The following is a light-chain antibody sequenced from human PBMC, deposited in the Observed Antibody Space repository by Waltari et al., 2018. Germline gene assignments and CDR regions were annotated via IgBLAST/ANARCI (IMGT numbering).Light chain of an antibody. V-gene: IGLV4-69*01. Sequence: QVVLTQSPSASASLGASVKLTCTLSSGYGHFAIAWHQHQPEKGPRYLMKLNSDGSHTKGDGIPGRFAGSSSGAGRYLTIASLQSEDEADYSCQTWGTGTYWVFGGGTKLTVL. CDR3: QTWGTGTYWV. CDR2: LNSDGSH. J-gene: IGLJ3*02. CDR1: SGYGHFA.